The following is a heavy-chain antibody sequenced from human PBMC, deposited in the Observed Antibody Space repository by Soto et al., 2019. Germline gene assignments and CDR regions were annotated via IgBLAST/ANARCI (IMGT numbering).Heavy chain of an antibody. CDR3: AKGLINGRWYAED. J-gene: IGHJ4*02. D-gene: IGHD6-13*01. V-gene: IGHV3-23*01. CDR2: ITDSGTGT. Sequence: EVHLLESGGGLVHPGESLRLSCGASGFTFSSCVMTWVRQAPGKGLEWVSCITDSGTGTYYADSVKGRFTISRDNSKNTMYLQMNNLRAEDTGVYYCAKGLINGRWYAEDWGQGTLVTVFS. CDR1: GFTFSSCV.